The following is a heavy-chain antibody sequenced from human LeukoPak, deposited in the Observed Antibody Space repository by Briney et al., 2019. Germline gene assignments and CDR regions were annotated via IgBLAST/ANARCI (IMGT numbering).Heavy chain of an antibody. CDR1: GFTFRNYA. V-gene: IGHV3-23*01. J-gene: IGHJ3*02. CDR2: ISGSGAGT. CDR3: AIRDGGYNSVGACDI. Sequence: PGGSLRLSCAASGFTFRNYAISWVRQAPGKGLEWVSLISGSGAGTYYADSVKGRFTISRDNSKNTLYLQMNSLRAEDTAVYYCAIRDGGYNSVGACDIWGQGTMVTVSS. D-gene: IGHD5-24*01.